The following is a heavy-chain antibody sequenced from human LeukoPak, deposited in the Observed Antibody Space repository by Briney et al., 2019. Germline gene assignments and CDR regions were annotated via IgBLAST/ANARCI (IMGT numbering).Heavy chain of an antibody. Sequence: KPGGSLRLSCAASGFTFSSYEMNWIRQAPGKGLEWVSYISSSSSYTNYADSVKGRFTISRDNAKNSLYLQMNSLRADDTAVYYCARSGSHDYWGQGTLVTVSS. CDR3: ARSGSHDY. J-gene: IGHJ4*02. D-gene: IGHD1-26*01. V-gene: IGHV3-11*03. CDR2: ISSSSSYT. CDR1: GFTFSSYE.